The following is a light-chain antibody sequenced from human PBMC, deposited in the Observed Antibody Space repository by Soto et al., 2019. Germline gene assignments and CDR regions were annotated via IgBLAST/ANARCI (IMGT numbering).Light chain of an antibody. CDR1: HSVLYSSSKKTS. CDR2: WAS. CDR3: QQYYSTPLT. J-gene: IGKJ5*01. V-gene: IGKV4-1*01. Sequence: DIVMTQAPYSLAVCLGDRATINCKATHSVLYSSSKKTSLASYQQKPGQTPTLXXYWASTRESGLPDRFSASASGTDFPLTISSLKAEDVAVYDRQQYYSTPLTFGQGTRLEI.